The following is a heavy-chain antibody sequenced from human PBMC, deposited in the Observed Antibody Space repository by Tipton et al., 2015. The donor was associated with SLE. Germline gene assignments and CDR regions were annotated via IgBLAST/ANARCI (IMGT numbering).Heavy chain of an antibody. V-gene: IGHV4-59*08. Sequence: TLSLTCSVSGVSISTYYWSWIRQSPGKGLEWIGFFYFSGSSQYNPSLKSRGTISVDTPKNHFSLELTSVTAADTAVYYCAKLGLGVVIDYWGQGTLVTVSS. J-gene: IGHJ4*02. CDR2: FYFSGSS. D-gene: IGHD3-3*01. CDR1: GVSISTYY. CDR3: AKLGLGVVIDY.